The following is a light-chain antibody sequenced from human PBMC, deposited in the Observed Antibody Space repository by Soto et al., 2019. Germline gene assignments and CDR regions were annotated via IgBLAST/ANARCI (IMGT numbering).Light chain of an antibody. V-gene: IGLV2-8*01. CDR2: EVN. Sequence: QSALTQPPSASGSPGQSVTISCTGSSSDVGGYNYVSWYQHHPGKAPKLMIYEVNKRPSGVPDRFSGSKSGNTASLTVSGLQAEDEADYDCSSYAGSNSLVFGGGTKVTVL. J-gene: IGLJ2*01. CDR1: SSDVGGYNY. CDR3: SSYAGSNSLV.